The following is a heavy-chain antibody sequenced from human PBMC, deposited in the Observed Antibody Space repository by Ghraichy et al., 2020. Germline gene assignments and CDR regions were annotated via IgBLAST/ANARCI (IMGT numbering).Heavy chain of an antibody. CDR2: ISADGGDT. J-gene: IGHJ6*02. D-gene: IGHD6-13*01. V-gene: IGHV3-43*02. CDR3: ARRAASGPVFFYYGLDV. Sequence: LSLTCAASGFTFDDYAMHWVRQAPGKGLEWLSLISADGGDTYYAGSVKGRFTVSRDNSKDSLDLQMNSLTSEDSAMYYCARRAASGPVFFYYGLDVWGRGTTVTVSS. CDR1: GFTFDDYA.